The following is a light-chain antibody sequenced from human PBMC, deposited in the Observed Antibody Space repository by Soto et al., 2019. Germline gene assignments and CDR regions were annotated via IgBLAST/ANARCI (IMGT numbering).Light chain of an antibody. CDR3: QQYETLPIT. CDR1: QDIGNY. CDR2: DAS. Sequence: DIQMTQSPSSLSASVGYRVSITCQASQDIGNYLNWYQQIPGKAPKLLIFDASNLESGVPSRFSGSGSGTDFTFTISSLQPEDIATYYCQQYETLPITFGQGTRLEI. V-gene: IGKV1-33*01. J-gene: IGKJ5*01.